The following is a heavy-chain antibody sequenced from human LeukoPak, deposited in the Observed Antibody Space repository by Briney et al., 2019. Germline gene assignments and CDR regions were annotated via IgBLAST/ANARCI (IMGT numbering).Heavy chain of an antibody. CDR2: IRQDGGLK. CDR3: AREIVGAIKSYFDY. D-gene: IGHD1-26*01. Sequence: GGSLRLSCTASGFIFSNCAMRWVRQAPGKGLEWVANIRQDGGLKHYVDSVKGRFTISRDNAENSLYLQMNSLRAEDTAVYYCAREIVGAIKSYFDYWGQGTLVTASS. CDR1: GFIFSNCA. V-gene: IGHV3-7*01. J-gene: IGHJ4*02.